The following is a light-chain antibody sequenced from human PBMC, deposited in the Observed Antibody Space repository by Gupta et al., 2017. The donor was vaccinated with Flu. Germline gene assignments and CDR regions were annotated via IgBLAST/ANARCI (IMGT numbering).Light chain of an antibody. V-gene: IGLV2-8*01. Sequence: SVTISCGGASRDVGSNNYVSWYQQYPGKAPKRLIYEGSKRPSGVPERFSGSKSGNTDSLTVSGLQAEDEAEDSCSSYTGRNTLVCGGGTKLT. CDR2: EGS. J-gene: IGLJ2*01. CDR1: SRDVGSNNY. CDR3: SSYTGRNTLV.